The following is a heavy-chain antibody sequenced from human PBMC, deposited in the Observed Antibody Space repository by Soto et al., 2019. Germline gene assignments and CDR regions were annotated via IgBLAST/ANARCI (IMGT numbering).Heavy chain of an antibody. V-gene: IGHV4-59*08. J-gene: IGHJ5*02. CDR1: GGSISSYY. CDR3: ARLSAGYSSSWYWFDP. CDR2: IYYSGST. D-gene: IGHD6-13*01. Sequence: SETLSLTCTVSGGSISSYYWSWIRQPPGKGLEWIGYIYYSGSTNYNPSLKSRVTISIDTSKNKFSLKLSSITAADTAVYDCARLSAGYSSSWYWFDPWGQGTLVTVSS.